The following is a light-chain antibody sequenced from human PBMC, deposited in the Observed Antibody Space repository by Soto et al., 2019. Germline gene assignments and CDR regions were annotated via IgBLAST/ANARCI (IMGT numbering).Light chain of an antibody. CDR3: QQYNDWPPST. CDR2: CAS. V-gene: IGKV3D-15*01. CDR1: QSVSRN. Sequence: EIVLTQSPATLSLSPGERATLSCRASQSVSRNLAWYQHKPGQAPRRLIYCASTRATGSPAKFSGSGSGTEFTLTISSLQSEDFAVYYCQQYNDWPPSTFGQGTKVDI. J-gene: IGKJ1*01.